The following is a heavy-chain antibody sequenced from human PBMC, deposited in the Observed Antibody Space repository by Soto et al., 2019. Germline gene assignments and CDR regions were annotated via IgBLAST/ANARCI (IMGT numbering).Heavy chain of an antibody. CDR2: ISYDGSNK. J-gene: IGHJ6*02. CDR1: GFTFSSYG. D-gene: IGHD6-19*01. V-gene: IGHV3-30*18. Sequence: GGSLRLSCAASGFTFSSYGMHWVRQAPGKGLEWVAVISYDGSNKYYADSVKGRFTISRDNSKNTLYLQMNSLRAEDTAVYYCAKDEGQWLVGNYYYYYGMDVWGQGTTVTVSS. CDR3: AKDEGQWLVGNYYYYYGMDV.